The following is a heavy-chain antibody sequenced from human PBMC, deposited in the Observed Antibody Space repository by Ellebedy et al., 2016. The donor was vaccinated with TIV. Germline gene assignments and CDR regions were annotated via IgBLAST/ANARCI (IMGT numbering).Heavy chain of an antibody. D-gene: IGHD5-18*01. Sequence: ASVKVSCKASGYTFTNYGISWVRQAPGQGLEWMGWISAYNGNTNYVQKLQGRITMTTDTSTSTAYMELRSLRSDDTAVYYCASIDRGYTYGYPMNYCYGMDVWGQGTTVTVSS. V-gene: IGHV1-18*04. CDR3: ASIDRGYTYGYPMNYCYGMDV. J-gene: IGHJ6*02. CDR2: ISAYNGNT. CDR1: GYTFTNYG.